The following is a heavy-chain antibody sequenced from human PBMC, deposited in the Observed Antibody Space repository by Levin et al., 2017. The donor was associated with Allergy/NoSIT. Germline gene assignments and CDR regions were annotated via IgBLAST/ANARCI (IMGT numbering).Heavy chain of an antibody. J-gene: IGHJ4*02. Sequence: GESLKISCKGSGYSFTSYWIGWVRQMPGKGLEWMGIIYPGDSDTRYSPSFQGQVTISADKSIITAYLQWSSLKASDTAMYYCARLRRVGATYFGFDYWGQGTLVTVSS. CDR2: IYPGDSDT. CDR3: ARLRRVGATYFGFDY. D-gene: IGHD1-26*01. V-gene: IGHV5-51*01. CDR1: GYSFTSYW.